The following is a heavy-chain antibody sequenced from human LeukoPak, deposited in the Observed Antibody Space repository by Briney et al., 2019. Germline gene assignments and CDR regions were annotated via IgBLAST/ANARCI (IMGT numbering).Heavy chain of an antibody. Sequence: GGSLRLSCAASGFTFSSYGMHWVRQAPGKGLEWVTFIWYDGINKNYADSVKGRFTISRDNSKNTLYLQMNSLRAEDTAVYYCARHYYDSSGYYSDYWGQGTLVTVSS. J-gene: IGHJ4*02. V-gene: IGHV3-30*02. D-gene: IGHD3-22*01. CDR1: GFTFSSYG. CDR2: IWYDGINK. CDR3: ARHYYDSSGYYSDY.